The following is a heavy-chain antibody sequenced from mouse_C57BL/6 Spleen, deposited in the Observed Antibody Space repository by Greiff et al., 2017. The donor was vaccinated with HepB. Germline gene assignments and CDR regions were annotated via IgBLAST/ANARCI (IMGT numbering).Heavy chain of an antibody. CDR2: IHPNSGST. J-gene: IGHJ4*01. Sequence: VKLQQPGAELVKPGASVKLSCKASGYTFTSYWMHWVKQRPGQGLEWIGMIHPNSGSTNYNEKFKSKATLTVDKSSSTAYMQLSSLTSEDSAVYYCARDGSNAMDYWGQGTSVTVSS. V-gene: IGHV1-64*01. D-gene: IGHD1-1*01. CDR3: ARDGSNAMDY. CDR1: GYTFTSYW.